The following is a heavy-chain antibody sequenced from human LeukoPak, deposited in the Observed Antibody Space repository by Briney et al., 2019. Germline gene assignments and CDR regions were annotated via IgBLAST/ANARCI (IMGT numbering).Heavy chain of an antibody. CDR3: ARGGYSYGYYFDY. CDR2: IIPILGIA. CDR1: GGTFSSYA. V-gene: IGHV1-69*04. D-gene: IGHD5-18*01. Sequence: ASVKVSCKASGGTFSSYAISWVRQAPGQGLEWMGRIIPILGIANYAQKFQGRVTITADKSTSTAYMELSSLRSEDTAVYYCARGGYSYGYYFDYWGQGTLVTVPS. J-gene: IGHJ4*02.